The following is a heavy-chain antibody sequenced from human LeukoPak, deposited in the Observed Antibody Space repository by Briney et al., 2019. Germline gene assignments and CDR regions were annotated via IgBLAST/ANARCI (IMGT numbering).Heavy chain of an antibody. D-gene: IGHD2-15*01. CDR1: GGSFSGYY. Sequence: SETLSLTCAVYGGSFSGYYWSWIRQPPGKGLEWIGEINHSGSTHYNPSLKSRVTISADTSKNQFSLRLSSVTAADTAMYYCARAGSGHGEYFQHWGQGTLVTVSS. CDR2: INHSGST. J-gene: IGHJ1*01. V-gene: IGHV4-34*01. CDR3: ARAGSGHGEYFQH.